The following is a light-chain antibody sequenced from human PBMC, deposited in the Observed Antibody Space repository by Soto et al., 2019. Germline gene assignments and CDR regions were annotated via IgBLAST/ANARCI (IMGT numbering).Light chain of an antibody. CDR1: QSVTSNY. Sequence: VLTQSPGTLSLSPGDRATLSCRGSQSVTSNYLAWYQQKTGQAPRLLVYGESSRATGISDRLSGSGSGTDLNLTISRLEPEDFAVYYCQKYGSSPVTCGQGTKVDIK. J-gene: IGKJ1*01. V-gene: IGKV3-20*01. CDR2: GES. CDR3: QKYGSSPVT.